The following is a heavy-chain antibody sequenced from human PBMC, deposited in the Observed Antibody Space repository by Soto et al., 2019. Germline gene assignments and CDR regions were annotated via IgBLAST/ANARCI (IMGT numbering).Heavy chain of an antibody. D-gene: IGHD3-22*01. V-gene: IGHV3-23*01. CDR2: ISGGGGSI. J-gene: IGHJ4*02. Sequence: GGSLRLSCAASGFTFSSYAMSWVRQAPGKGLEWVSAISGGGGSIYYADSVKGRFTISRDNSKNTLYLQMNSLRVEDTAVYYCAKDRAYDSSGYYHGPFDYWGQGT. CDR1: GFTFSSYA. CDR3: AKDRAYDSSGYYHGPFDY.